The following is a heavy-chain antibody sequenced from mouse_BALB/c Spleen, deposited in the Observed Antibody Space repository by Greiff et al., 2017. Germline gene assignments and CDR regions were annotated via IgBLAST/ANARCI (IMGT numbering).Heavy chain of an antibody. Sequence: EVQLVESGPSLVKPSQTLSLTCSVTGDSITSGYWNWIRKFPGNKLEYMGYISYSGSTYYNPSLKSRISITRDTSKNQYYLQLNSVTTEDTATYYCARRGTARATNYAMDYWGQGTSVTVSS. CDR2: ISYSGST. J-gene: IGHJ4*01. CDR3: ARRGTARATNYAMDY. CDR1: GDSITSGY. V-gene: IGHV3-8*02. D-gene: IGHD3-2*01.